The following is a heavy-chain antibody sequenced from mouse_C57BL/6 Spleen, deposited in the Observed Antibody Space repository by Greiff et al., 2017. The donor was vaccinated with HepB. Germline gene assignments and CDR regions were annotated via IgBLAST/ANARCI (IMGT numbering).Heavy chain of an antibody. V-gene: IGHV1-42*01. CDR3: ARRGVYYGNLAWFAY. D-gene: IGHD2-1*01. CDR2: INPSTGGT. CDR1: GYSFTGYY. J-gene: IGHJ3*01. Sequence: EVQLQQSGPELVKPGASVKISCKASGYSFTGYYMNWVKQSPEKSLEWIGEINPSTGGTTYNQKFKAKATLTVDKSSSTAYMQLKSLTSEDSAFYYCARRGVYYGNLAWFAYWGQGTLVTVSA.